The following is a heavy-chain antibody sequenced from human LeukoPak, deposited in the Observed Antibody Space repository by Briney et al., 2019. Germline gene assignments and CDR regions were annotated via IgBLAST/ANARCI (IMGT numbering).Heavy chain of an antibody. CDR2: IYYSGST. V-gene: IGHV4-39*01. J-gene: IGHJ4*02. CDR1: GGSISSSSYY. Sequence: SETLSLTCTVSGGSISSSSYYWGWIRQHPGKGLEWIGSIYYSGSTYYNPSLKSRVTISVDTSKNQFSLKLSSVTAADTAVYYCAQVNPGYSSSSCWGQGTLVTVSS. CDR3: AQVNPGYSSSSC. D-gene: IGHD6-13*01.